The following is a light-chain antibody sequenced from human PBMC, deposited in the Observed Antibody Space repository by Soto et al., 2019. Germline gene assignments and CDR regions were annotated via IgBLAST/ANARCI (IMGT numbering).Light chain of an antibody. J-gene: IGLJ1*01. CDR3: SSYTSSSTLYV. Sequence: QSALTQPASVSGSPGQSITISCTGTSSDVGGYNYVSWYQQHPGKAPKLMIYDVSSRPSGVSNRFSGSKSGNTASLTISGLQAEDESYYYCSSYTSSSTLYVFGTGTKLTVL. CDR2: DVS. CDR1: SSDVGGYNY. V-gene: IGLV2-14*01.